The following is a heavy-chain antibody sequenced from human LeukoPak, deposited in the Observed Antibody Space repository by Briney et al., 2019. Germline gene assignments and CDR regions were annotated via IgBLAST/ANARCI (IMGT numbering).Heavy chain of an antibody. CDR2: INWNGGST. CDR1: GFTFDDYA. Sequence: GGSLRLSCAASGFTFDDYAMHSVRQAPGKGLEWVSGINWNGGSTYYRDSVKGRFTISRDNAKNSLYLQMNSLRAEDTALYYCARVKGSGYRNSIDYWGQGTLVTVSS. D-gene: IGHD3-3*01. J-gene: IGHJ4*02. CDR3: ARVKGSGYRNSIDY. V-gene: IGHV3-20*04.